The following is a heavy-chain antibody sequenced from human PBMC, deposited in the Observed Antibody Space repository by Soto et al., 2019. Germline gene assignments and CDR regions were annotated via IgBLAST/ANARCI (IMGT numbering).Heavy chain of an antibody. J-gene: IGHJ6*02. CDR3: AREGVSSSWYNYYGMDV. Sequence: SETLSLTCTVSGGSISSYYWIWIRQPPGKGLEWIGYIYYSGSTNYNPSLKSRVTISVDTSKNQFSLKLSSVTAADTAVYYCAREGVSSSWYNYYGMDVWGQGTTVTVSS. CDR2: IYYSGST. D-gene: IGHD6-13*01. CDR1: GGSISSYY. V-gene: IGHV4-59*01.